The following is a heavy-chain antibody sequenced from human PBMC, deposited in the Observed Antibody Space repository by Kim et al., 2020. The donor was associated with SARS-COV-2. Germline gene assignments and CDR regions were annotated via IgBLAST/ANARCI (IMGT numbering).Heavy chain of an antibody. CDR3: AKEEGSGYSSGWTYYYYGMDV. J-gene: IGHJ6*02. CDR1: GFTFSSYG. CDR2: ISYDGSNK. Sequence: GGSLRLSCAASGFTFSSYGMHWVRQAPGKGLEWVAVISYDGSNKYYADSVKGRFTISRDNSKNTLYLQMNSLRAEDTAVYNCAKEEGSGYSSGWTYYYYGMDVWGQGTTVTVSS. V-gene: IGHV3-30*18. D-gene: IGHD6-19*01.